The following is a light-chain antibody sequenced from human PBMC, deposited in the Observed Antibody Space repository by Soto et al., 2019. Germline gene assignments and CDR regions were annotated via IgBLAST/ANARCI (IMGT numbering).Light chain of an antibody. J-gene: IGLJ1*01. Sequence: QSLLTQPAPVSGSPGQSITISCTGTSSDVGGYNYVSWYQQHPGKAPKFMIYDVSNRPSGVSNRFSGSKSGNTASLTISGLQAEDEADYYCCSYTTSNTRQIVFGTGTKVTVL. CDR3: CSYTTSNTRQIV. V-gene: IGLV2-14*01. CDR2: DVS. CDR1: SSDVGGYNY.